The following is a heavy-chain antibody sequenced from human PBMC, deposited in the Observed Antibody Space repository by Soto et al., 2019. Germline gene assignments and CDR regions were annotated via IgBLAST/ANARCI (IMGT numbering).Heavy chain of an antibody. CDR2: ISSNGGST. V-gene: IGHV3-64D*06. J-gene: IGHJ3*02. CDR3: VKGVSYAFDI. CDR1: GFTFSSYA. Sequence: PGGSLRLSCSDSGFTFSSYAMHWVRQAPGKGLEYVSAISSNGGSTYYADSVKGRFTISRDNSKNTLYLQMSSLRAEDTAVYYCVKGVSYAFDIWGQGTMVTVSS. D-gene: IGHD3-16*01.